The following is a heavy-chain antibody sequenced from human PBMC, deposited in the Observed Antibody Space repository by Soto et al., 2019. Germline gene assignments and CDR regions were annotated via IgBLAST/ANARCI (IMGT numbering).Heavy chain of an antibody. CDR2: MNPNSGNT. CDR3: ARDHSSGWYGPYYYYGMDV. D-gene: IGHD6-19*01. Sequence: QVQLVQSGAEVKKPGASVKVSCKASGYTFTSYDINWVRQATGQGLEWLGWMNPNSGNTGYEQKFQGRVTMTRNTSISTAYMELSSLRSEDTAVYYCARDHSSGWYGPYYYYGMDVWGQGTTVTVSS. V-gene: IGHV1-8*01. J-gene: IGHJ6*02. CDR1: GYTFTSYD.